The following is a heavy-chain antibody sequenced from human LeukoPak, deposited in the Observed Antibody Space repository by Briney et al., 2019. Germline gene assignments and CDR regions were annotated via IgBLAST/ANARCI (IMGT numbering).Heavy chain of an antibody. J-gene: IGHJ3*02. V-gene: IGHV3-7*01. CDR3: ARETYCSGGSCYKGNAFDI. D-gene: IGHD2-15*01. Sequence: PGGSLRLSCAASGFTFSSFWMSWICEAPGKGLEWVSNIKEDVGEKYYVDSVKGRFTVSRDNAKNSPYLQMNSLRDDDTAVYYCARETYCSGGSCYKGNAFDIWGPGTMVTVSS. CDR2: IKEDVGEK. CDR1: GFTFSSFW.